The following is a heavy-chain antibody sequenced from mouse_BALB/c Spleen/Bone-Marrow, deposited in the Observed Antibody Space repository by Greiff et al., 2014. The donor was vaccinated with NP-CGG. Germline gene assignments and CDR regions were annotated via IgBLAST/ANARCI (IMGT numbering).Heavy chain of an antibody. Sequence: EVMLVESGGGLVQPGGSLRLSCATSGFTFTDYYMSWVRQPPGKALEWLAFIRNKANGYTTEYSASVKGRFTISRDNSRSILYLQMNTLRAEDSATYYCARDGSSFYWYFDVWGAGTTVTVSS. CDR2: IRNKANGYTT. CDR1: GFTFTDYY. V-gene: IGHV7-3*02. J-gene: IGHJ1*01. D-gene: IGHD1-1*01. CDR3: ARDGSSFYWYFDV.